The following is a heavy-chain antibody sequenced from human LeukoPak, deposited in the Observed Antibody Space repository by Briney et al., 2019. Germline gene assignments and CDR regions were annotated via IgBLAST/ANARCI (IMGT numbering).Heavy chain of an antibody. D-gene: IGHD7-27*01. J-gene: IGHJ3*02. CDR3: ARDRNWGDAFDI. CDR1: GFTFSSYS. CDR2: ISSSSSTI. V-gene: IGHV3-48*01. Sequence: GGSLRLSCAASGFTFSSYSMNWVRQAPGKGLEWASYISSSSSTIYYAVSVKGRFTISRDNAKNSLYLQMNSLRAEDTAVYYCARDRNWGDAFDIWGQGTMVTVSS.